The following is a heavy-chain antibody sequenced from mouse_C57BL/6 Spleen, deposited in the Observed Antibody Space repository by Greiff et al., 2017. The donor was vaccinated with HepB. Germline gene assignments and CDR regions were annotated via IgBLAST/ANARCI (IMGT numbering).Heavy chain of an antibody. J-gene: IGHJ4*01. CDR1: GFNIKDYY. D-gene: IGHD2-5*01. CDR2: IDPEDGET. Sequence: EVQLQESGAELVKPGASVKLSCTASGFNIKDYYMHWVKQRTEQGLEWIGRIDPEDGETKYAPKFQGKATITADTSSNTAYLQLSSLTSEDTAVYYCAPAYYSNYDYYAMDYWGQGTSVTVSS. V-gene: IGHV14-2*01. CDR3: APAYYSNYDYYAMDY.